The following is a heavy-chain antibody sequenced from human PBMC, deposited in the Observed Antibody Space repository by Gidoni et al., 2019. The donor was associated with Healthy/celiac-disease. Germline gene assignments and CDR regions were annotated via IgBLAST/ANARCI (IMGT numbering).Heavy chain of an antibody. J-gene: IGHJ3*02. CDR3: AREASGYDLGAFDI. D-gene: IGHD5-12*01. Sequence: EVQLVESGGGLVKPGGSLRLSCAASGFPFSSYSMNWVRQAPGKGLEWVSSISSSSSYIYYADSVKGRFTISRDNAKNSLYLQMNSLRAEDTAVYYCAREASGYDLGAFDIWGQGTMVTVSS. V-gene: IGHV3-21*01. CDR1: GFPFSSYS. CDR2: ISSSSSYI.